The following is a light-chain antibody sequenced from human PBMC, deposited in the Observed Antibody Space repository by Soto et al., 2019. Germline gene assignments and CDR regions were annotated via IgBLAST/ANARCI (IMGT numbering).Light chain of an antibody. CDR1: QVISSW. J-gene: IGKJ4*01. CDR2: AAS. V-gene: IGKV1D-12*01. Sequence: DIQMTQSPSSVSASAGDRVTITCRASQVISSWLVWYQQKPGKAPKLLIYAASSLRSGVPSRFSGSGSGTDFTLTISSLQPEDFATYYCQQADSFPTFGGGTKVDIK. CDR3: QQADSFPT.